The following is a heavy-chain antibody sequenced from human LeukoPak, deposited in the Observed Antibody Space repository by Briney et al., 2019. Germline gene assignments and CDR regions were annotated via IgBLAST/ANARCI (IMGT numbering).Heavy chain of an antibody. CDR2: ISYEGSNK. V-gene: IGHV3-30*01. J-gene: IGHJ4*02. CDR3: ARDRAYSGYDYVFAY. CDR1: GFTFSSYA. Sequence: GGSLRLSCAASGFTFSSYAMHWVRQAPGKGLEWVAVISYEGSNKYYADSVKGRFTISRDNSTHTLYLQMHSLRAEDTAVYYCARDRAYSGYDYVFAYWGQGTLVTVSS. D-gene: IGHD5-12*01.